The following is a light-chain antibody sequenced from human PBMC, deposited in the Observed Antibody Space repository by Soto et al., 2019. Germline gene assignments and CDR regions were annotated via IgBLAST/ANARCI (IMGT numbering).Light chain of an antibody. Sequence: VLTQSPGTLSLSPGERATRSCRVSQTVRNNYLAWYQQKPGQAPRLLIYGASSRATGIPDRFSGSGSGTEFTLTISSLQSEEFAVYYCQQYNNWPLTFGGGTKVDIK. V-gene: IGKV3D-15*01. CDR2: GAS. CDR1: QTVRNN. J-gene: IGKJ4*01. CDR3: QQYNNWPLT.